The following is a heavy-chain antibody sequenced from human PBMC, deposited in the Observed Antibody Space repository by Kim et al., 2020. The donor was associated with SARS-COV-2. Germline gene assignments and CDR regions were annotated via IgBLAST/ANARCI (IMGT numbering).Heavy chain of an antibody. V-gene: IGHV3-23*01. CDR1: GFTFSSYA. CDR3: AKDPLGVEITMMGHFDY. D-gene: IGHD3-22*01. J-gene: IGHJ4*02. CDR2: ISGSGGST. Sequence: GGSLRLSCAASGFTFSSYAMSWVRQAPGKGLEWVSAISGSGGSTYYADSVKGRFTISRDNSKNTLYLQMNSLRAEDTAVYYCAKDPLGVEITMMGHFDYWGQGTLVTVS.